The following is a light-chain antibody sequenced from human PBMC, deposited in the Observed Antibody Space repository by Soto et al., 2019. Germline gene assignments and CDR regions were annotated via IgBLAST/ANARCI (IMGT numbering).Light chain of an antibody. J-gene: IGKJ2*01. CDR2: KVS. Sequence: DVVMTQSPLSLPVTLGQPASISCRSSQSLAYSDGNTYLNWFQQRPGQSPRRLIYKVSNRDSGXRXRXXGSGSGTDCKLKTSRLGAGNVGVYYCMQGTHWPPYTFGQGTKLDIQ. CDR1: QSLAYSDGNTY. V-gene: IGKV2-30*01. CDR3: MQGTHWPPYT.